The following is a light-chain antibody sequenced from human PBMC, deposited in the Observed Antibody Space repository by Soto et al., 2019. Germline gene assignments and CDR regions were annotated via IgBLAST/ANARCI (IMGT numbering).Light chain of an antibody. J-gene: IGLJ1*01. CDR3: SSYAGSNNRYV. CDR2: EVT. CDR1: SSDVGGYNF. Sequence: QSVLTQPPSASGSPGQSVTISCTGTSSDVGGYNFVSWYQQHPGKAPKLLIYEVTKRPSGVPDRFSGSESGNTASLTVSGLQAEDEADYYCSSYAGSNNRYVFGTGTKLTVL. V-gene: IGLV2-8*01.